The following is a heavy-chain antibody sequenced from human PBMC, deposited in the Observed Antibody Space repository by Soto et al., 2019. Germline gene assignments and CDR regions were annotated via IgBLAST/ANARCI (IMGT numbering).Heavy chain of an antibody. D-gene: IGHD3-16*02. J-gene: IGHJ4*02. CDR1: GFSFRSYA. Sequence: GGSLRLSCAASGFSFRSYAMSWVRQAPGKGLECVSVIRGSGDSTYYADSVQGRFTISRDNTKNTLYLQVNRLRAEDTAVYYCAKDETITYDTVGGGYRYNGFDSWGQGTLVTVSS. CDR3: AKDETITYDTVGGGYRYNGFDS. CDR2: IRGSGDST. V-gene: IGHV3-23*01.